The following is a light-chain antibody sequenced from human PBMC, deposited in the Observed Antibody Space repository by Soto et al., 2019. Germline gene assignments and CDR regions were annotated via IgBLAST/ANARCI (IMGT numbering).Light chain of an antibody. CDR3: QHYDSSLWT. J-gene: IGKJ1*01. Sequence: EIVLTQSPGTLSLSPGEGATLSCRASQSISSTYLAWYQQKPGQAPQLLIYDASNRATGIPDRFSGSGSGTDFILTISRLEPEDFAVYYCQHYDSSLWTFGQGTQVEIK. V-gene: IGKV3-20*01. CDR2: DAS. CDR1: QSISSTY.